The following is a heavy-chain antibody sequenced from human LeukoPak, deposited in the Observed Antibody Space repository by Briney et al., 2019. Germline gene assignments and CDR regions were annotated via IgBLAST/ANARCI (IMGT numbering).Heavy chain of an antibody. D-gene: IGHD3-22*01. CDR1: GFTFSSYS. J-gene: IGHJ3*02. Sequence: PGGSPRLSCAASGFTFSSYSMNWVRQAPGKGLEGVSSISSSSSYIYYADSVKCRFTISRDNAKHSLYVETNRQSAEDTAVYYCASASRNYYDSSGYEADAFDIWGQGTMVTVSS. V-gene: IGHV3-21*01. CDR2: ISSSSSYI. CDR3: ASASRNYYDSSGYEADAFDI.